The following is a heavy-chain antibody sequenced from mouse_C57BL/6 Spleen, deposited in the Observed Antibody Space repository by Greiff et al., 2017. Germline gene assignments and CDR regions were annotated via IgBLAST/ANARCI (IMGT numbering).Heavy chain of an antibody. V-gene: IGHV1-52*01. CDR2: IDPSDSET. D-gene: IGHD2-1*01. J-gene: IGHJ3*01. CDR3: SRVGNFVEGFAY. Sequence: QVQLQQPGAELVRPGSSVKLSCKASGYTFTSYWMHWVKQRPIQGLEWIGNIDPSDSETHYNQKFKDKATLTVDKSSSQAYIQLRILTSEDSAVYYFSRVGNFVEGFAYWGQGTLVTVSA. CDR1: GYTFTSYW.